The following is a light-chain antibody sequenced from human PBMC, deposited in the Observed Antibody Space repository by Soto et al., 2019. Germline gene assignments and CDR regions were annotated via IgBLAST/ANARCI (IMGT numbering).Light chain of an antibody. CDR3: QQYGGSVPIT. J-gene: IGKJ5*01. Sequence: EIVLTQSPGTLSLSPGERATLSCRASQSVSSAYLAWYQQKPGQAPRLLISGASSRATGIPDRFSGSGSGTDLSLTISRLEPEDFAVNYCQQYGGSVPITFGQGTRLDIK. V-gene: IGKV3-20*01. CDR1: QSVSSAY. CDR2: GAS.